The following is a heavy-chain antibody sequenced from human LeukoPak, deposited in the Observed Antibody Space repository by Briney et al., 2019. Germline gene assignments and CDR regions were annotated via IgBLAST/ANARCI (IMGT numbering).Heavy chain of an antibody. D-gene: IGHD6-19*01. CDR2: ITTTSTYI. J-gene: IGHJ3*02. V-gene: IGHV3-21*01. Sequence: AGSLRLSCAAPGFTFSNYNMNWVRQAPGKGLEWVSSITTTSTYIYYADSVKGRFTISRDNAKNSLYLQMNSLRAEDTAVYYCSGSGWTTDAFDIWGQGTMVTVSS. CDR1: GFTFSNYN. CDR3: SGSGWTTDAFDI.